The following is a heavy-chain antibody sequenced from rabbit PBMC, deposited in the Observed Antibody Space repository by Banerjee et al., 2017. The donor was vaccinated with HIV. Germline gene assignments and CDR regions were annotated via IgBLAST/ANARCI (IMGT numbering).Heavy chain of an antibody. V-gene: IGHV1S40*01. D-gene: IGHD4-2*01. CDR2: IYAGTSGTT. Sequence: QSLEESGGDLVKPGASLTLTCTASGFSFSNNYYMCWVRQAPGKGLEWIACIYAGTSGTTYYASWAKGRFTISKTSATTVTLQMTSLTAADTATYFCARGYAGANGWGYPYFNLWGPGTLVTVS. J-gene: IGHJ4*01. CDR3: ARGYAGANGWGYPYFNL. CDR1: GFSFSNNYY.